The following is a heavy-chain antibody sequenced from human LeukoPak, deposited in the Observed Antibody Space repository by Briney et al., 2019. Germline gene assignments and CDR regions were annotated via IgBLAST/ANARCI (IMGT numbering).Heavy chain of an antibody. CDR1: GYIFTTYG. Sequence: ASVKVSCKASGYIFTTYGITWVRQAPGQGLEWMGWISSYNGNTNYAQKLRDRVTMTTDTSTSTAHMELRSLRSDDTAIYYYAGDGHSSSWPYYFDYWGQGTLVTVSS. J-gene: IGHJ4*02. CDR3: AGDGHSSSWPYYFDY. D-gene: IGHD6-13*01. CDR2: ISSYNGNT. V-gene: IGHV1-18*01.